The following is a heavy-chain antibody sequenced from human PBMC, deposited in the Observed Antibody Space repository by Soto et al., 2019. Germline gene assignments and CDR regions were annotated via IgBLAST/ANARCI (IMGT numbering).Heavy chain of an antibody. CDR3: ARDPTSRVAFDI. CDR2: MSAYNGNT. V-gene: IGHV1-18*01. Sequence: ASVKVSCKASGYTFTSYGISWVRQAPGQGLEWMGWMSAYNGNTNYAQKLHGRVTMTTDTSTSTAYMELRSLRSDDTAVYYCARDPTSRVAFDIWGQGTMATVSS. J-gene: IGHJ3*02. CDR1: GYTFTSYG.